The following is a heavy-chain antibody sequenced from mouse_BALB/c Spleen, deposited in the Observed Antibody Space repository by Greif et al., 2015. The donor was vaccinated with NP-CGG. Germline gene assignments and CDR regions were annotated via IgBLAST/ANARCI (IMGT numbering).Heavy chain of an antibody. CDR1: GFTFSDYY. Sequence: EVKLMESGGGLVQPGGSLKLSCATSGFTFSDYYMYWVRQTPEERLEWVAYISNGGGSTYYPDTVKGRFTISRDNAKNTLYLQMSRLKSEDTAMYYCARLANFYAMDYWGQGTSVTVSS. CDR2: ISNGGGST. CDR3: ARLANFYAMDY. V-gene: IGHV5-12*02. J-gene: IGHJ4*01.